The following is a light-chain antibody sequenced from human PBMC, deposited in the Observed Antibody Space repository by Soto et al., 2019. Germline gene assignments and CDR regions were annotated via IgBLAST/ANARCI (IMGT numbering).Light chain of an antibody. J-gene: IGLJ3*02. V-gene: IGLV1-40*01. CDR3: QSYDSSLSGWV. CDR2: GNS. Sequence: QSVLTQPPSVSGAPGQRVTISCTGSSSNVGAGFHVHWYQQLPGTAPKLLIYGNSNRPSGVPDRFSGSKSVTSASLTITGLQAEDGADYYCQSYDSSLSGWVFGGGTKVTVL. CDR1: SSNVGAGFH.